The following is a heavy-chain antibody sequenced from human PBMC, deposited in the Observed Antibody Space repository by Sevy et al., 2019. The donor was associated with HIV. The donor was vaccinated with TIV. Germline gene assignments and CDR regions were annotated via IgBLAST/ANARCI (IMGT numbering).Heavy chain of an antibody. CDR3: AREASSGNPCLTGNNWFGP. CDR2: IYHSGST. CDR1: GYSISSGYY. D-gene: IGHD3-22*01. Sequence: SETLSLTCTVSGYSISSGYYWGWIRQPPGKGLEWIGSIYHSGSTYYNPSLKSRVTISVDTSKNQFSLKLSSVTAADTAVYYCAREASSGNPCLTGNNWFGPWGQGTLVTGSS. V-gene: IGHV4-38-2*02. J-gene: IGHJ5*02.